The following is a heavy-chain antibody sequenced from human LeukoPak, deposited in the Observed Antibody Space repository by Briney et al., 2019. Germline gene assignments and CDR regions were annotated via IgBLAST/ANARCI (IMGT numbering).Heavy chain of an antibody. V-gene: IGHV3-33*01. J-gene: IGHJ6*02. CDR3: ARLYNWNDGDYYYGMDV. CDR2: IWYDGSNK. CDR1: GFTFSNYG. D-gene: IGHD1-1*01. Sequence: PGGSLRLSCAASGFTFSNYGMHWVRQAPGKGLEWVAIIWYDGSNKYYADSVKGRFTISRDHSKNTVYLQMNSLRAEDTAVYYCARLYNWNDGDYYYGMDVWGQGTTVTVSS.